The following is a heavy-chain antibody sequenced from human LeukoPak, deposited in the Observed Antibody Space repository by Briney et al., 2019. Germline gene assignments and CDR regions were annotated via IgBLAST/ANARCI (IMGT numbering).Heavy chain of an antibody. CDR3: ARGRVFPGVAPRQVWFDP. V-gene: IGHV1-8*02. J-gene: IGHJ5*02. Sequence: ASVKVSCKASGYTFSSDDINWVRQAPGQGLEWMGWMNPKSGNTGYAQKFLGRVTMTRNTSISTAYMGLSRLRSEDTAVYYCARGRVFPGVAPRQVWFDPWGQGTPVTVSS. D-gene: IGHD3-10*01. CDR1: GYTFSSDD. CDR2: MNPKSGNT.